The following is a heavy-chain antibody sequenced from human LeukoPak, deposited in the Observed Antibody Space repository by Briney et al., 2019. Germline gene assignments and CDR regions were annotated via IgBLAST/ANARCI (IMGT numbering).Heavy chain of an antibody. CDR3: ARGLYYYDSSGYYY. Sequence: PSETLSLTCTVSGDSISNYYWSWIRQPPGKGLEWIGYIYYRGSTNYNPSLKSRVSISLDTSKNQFSLRLSSVSAADTAVYYCARGLYYYDSSGYYYWGQGTLVTVSS. V-gene: IGHV4-59*01. J-gene: IGHJ4*02. D-gene: IGHD3-22*01. CDR2: IYYRGST. CDR1: GDSISNYY.